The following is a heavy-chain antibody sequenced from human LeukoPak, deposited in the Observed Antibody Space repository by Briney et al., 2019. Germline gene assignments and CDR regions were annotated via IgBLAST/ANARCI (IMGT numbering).Heavy chain of an antibody. Sequence: SETLSLTCTVSGGSISSYYWSWIRQPPGKGLEWIGYIYYSGSTNYNPSLKSRVTISVDTSKNQFSLKLSSVTAADTAVYYCARGRSSSWYVLSLPVGAPGRYYMDVWGKGTTVTISS. CDR3: ARGRSSSWYVLSLPVGAPGRYYMDV. V-gene: IGHV4-59*01. CDR2: IYYSGST. J-gene: IGHJ6*03. CDR1: GGSISSYY. D-gene: IGHD6-13*01.